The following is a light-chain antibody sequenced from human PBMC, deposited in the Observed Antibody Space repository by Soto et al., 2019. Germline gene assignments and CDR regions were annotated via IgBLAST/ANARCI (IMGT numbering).Light chain of an antibody. CDR3: QKYDGVSFT. Sequence: DIQMTQSPSSLSASVGSRVTITCRASQDISNYLAWYQHKPGRIPRLLMYAASTLQSGAPSRFSGSGSGTDFTLTISSLQPEDVATYYCQKYDGVSFTFGPGTTVDI. CDR2: AAS. J-gene: IGKJ3*01. CDR1: QDISNY. V-gene: IGKV1-27*01.